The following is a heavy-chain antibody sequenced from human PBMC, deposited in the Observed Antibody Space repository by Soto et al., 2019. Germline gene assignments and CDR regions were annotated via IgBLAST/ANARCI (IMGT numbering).Heavy chain of an antibody. J-gene: IGHJ5*02. CDR1: GGTISSYY. Sequence: PSETLSLTCTVSGGTISSYYWSWIRQPPGKGLEWIGYIYYSGSTNYNPSLKSRVTISVDTSKNQFSLKLSSVTAADTAVYYCAGTYSGYDVGWFDPWGQGTLVTVSS. CDR2: IYYSGST. D-gene: IGHD5-12*01. V-gene: IGHV4-59*01. CDR3: AGTYSGYDVGWFDP.